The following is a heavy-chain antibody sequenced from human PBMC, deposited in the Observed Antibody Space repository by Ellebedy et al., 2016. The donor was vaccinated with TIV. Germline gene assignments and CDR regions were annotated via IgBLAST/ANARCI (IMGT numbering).Heavy chain of an antibody. CDR1: GGSISSYY. J-gene: IGHJ4*02. D-gene: IGHD3-22*01. CDR2: IYTSGST. V-gene: IGHV4-4*07. CDR3: ARAHSNYFDSTGYYPGGFDY. Sequence: SETLSLXCTVSGGSISSYYWSWIRQPAGKGLEWIGRIYTSGSTNYNPSLKSRVTISLDTSKNQFSLKLRSVTAADTAVYYCARAHSNYFDSTGYYPGGFDYWGQGTLVTVSS.